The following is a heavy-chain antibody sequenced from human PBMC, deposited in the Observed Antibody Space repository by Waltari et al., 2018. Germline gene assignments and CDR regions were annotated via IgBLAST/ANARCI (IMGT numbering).Heavy chain of an antibody. Sequence: QVQVVESGGGVVQPGRSLRLSCAASGVTFSRYAMHWVRQVPGKGLEWVAVIWYDGSNTYYADSVKGRFTVSRDNSKATHYLQMNSLRAEDTAVYHCARELKPSDVDIWGQGTMVTVSS. CDR3: ARELKPSDVDI. CDR2: IWYDGSNT. J-gene: IGHJ3*02. V-gene: IGHV3-33*01. CDR1: GVTFSRYA.